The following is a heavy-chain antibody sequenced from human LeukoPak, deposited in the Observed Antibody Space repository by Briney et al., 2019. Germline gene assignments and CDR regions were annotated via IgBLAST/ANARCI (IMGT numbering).Heavy chain of an antibody. Sequence: ASVKVSCKASGYTFTSYYMHWVRQAPGQGLEWMGIINPSGGSTSYAQKFQGRVTMTRDMSTSTVYMELSSLRSEDTAVYYCARDRRFGYSSGWYDYWGQGTLVTVSS. CDR2: INPSGGST. CDR1: GYTFTSYY. J-gene: IGHJ4*02. CDR3: ARDRRFGYSSGWYDY. D-gene: IGHD6-19*01. V-gene: IGHV1-46*01.